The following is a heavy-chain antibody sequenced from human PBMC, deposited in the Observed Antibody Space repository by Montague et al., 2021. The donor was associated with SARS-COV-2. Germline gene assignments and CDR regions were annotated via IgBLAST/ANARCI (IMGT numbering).Heavy chain of an antibody. CDR2: IYYSGST. D-gene: IGHD3-3*01. CDR1: GGSISSGGYY. CDR3: AGVVTIFGGGDTFDY. V-gene: IGHV4-31*03. Sequence: TLSLTCTVSGGSISSGGYYWSWIRQHPGKGLEWIGYIYYSGSTYYTPSLKSRVTISVDTSKNQFSLKLGSVTAADTAVYDCAGVVTIFGGGDTFDYWGQGTLVTVSS. J-gene: IGHJ4*02.